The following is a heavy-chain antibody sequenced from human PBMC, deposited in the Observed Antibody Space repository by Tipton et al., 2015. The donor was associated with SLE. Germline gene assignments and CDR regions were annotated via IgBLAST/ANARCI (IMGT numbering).Heavy chain of an antibody. Sequence: TLSLTCTVSGGSISGFYWSWIRQPPGKGLEWIGYIYYSGTTYYNPSLKTRVTISVDASKTQFSLRLTSVTAADTAVYYCGRAIGVHYFHVWGQGTLVTVSS. CDR3: GRAIGVHYFHV. V-gene: IGHV4-59*12. D-gene: IGHD2-21*01. J-gene: IGHJ4*02. CDR1: GGSISGFY. CDR2: IYYSGTT.